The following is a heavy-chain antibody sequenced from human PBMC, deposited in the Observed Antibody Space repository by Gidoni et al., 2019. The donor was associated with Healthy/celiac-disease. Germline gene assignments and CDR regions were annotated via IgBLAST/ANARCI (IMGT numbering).Heavy chain of an antibody. CDR1: GCSVSSGSYY. J-gene: IGHJ4*02. CDR2: IYYSGST. V-gene: IGHV4-61*01. D-gene: IGHD1-7*01. Sequence: QVQLQESGPGLVKPSETLSLTCPVSGCSVSSGSYYWSWIRQPPGKGLEWIGYIYYSGSTNYNPSLKSRVTISVDTSKNQFSLKLSSVTAADTAVYYCARDQAGTTGIDYWGQGTLVTVSS. CDR3: ARDQAGTTGIDY.